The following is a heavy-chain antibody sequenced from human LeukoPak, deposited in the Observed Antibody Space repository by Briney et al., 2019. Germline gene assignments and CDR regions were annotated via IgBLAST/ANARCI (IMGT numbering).Heavy chain of an antibody. Sequence: SETLSLTCTVSGGSISSYYWSWIRQPPGKGLEWIGYIYYRGSTNYNPSLKSRVTISVDTSKNQFSLKLSSVTAADTAVYYCARSLPVVTAVDAFDIWGQGTMVTVSS. CDR3: ARSLPVVTAVDAFDI. D-gene: IGHD4-23*01. CDR1: GGSISSYY. CDR2: IYYRGST. J-gene: IGHJ3*02. V-gene: IGHV4-59*01.